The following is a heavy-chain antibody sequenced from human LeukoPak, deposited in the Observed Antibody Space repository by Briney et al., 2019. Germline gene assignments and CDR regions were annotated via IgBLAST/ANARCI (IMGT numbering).Heavy chain of an antibody. CDR2: IYTSGST. Sequence: PSETLSLTCTVSGGSISSYYWSWIRQPAGKGLEWIGRIYTSGSTNYNPSLKSRVTMSVDTSKNQFSLKLSSVTAADTAVYYCARDGPTYYYGSGSPRWFDPWSQGTLVTVSS. CDR1: GGSISSYY. CDR3: ARDGPTYYYGSGSPRWFDP. J-gene: IGHJ5*02. D-gene: IGHD3-10*01. V-gene: IGHV4-4*07.